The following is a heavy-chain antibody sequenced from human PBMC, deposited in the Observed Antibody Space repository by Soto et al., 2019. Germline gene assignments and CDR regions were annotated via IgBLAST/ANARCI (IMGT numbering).Heavy chain of an antibody. D-gene: IGHD3-22*01. CDR2: IIPIFGTA. CDR1: GGTFSSYA. V-gene: IGHV1-69*06. CDR3: ASEGVDDSSGYYVYYYFDY. Sequence: GASVKVSCKASGGTFSSYAISWVRQAPGQGLEWMGGIIPIFGTANYAQKFQGRVTITADKSTSTAYMELSSLRSEDTAVYYCASEGVDDSSGYYVYYYFDYWGQGTLVTVSS. J-gene: IGHJ4*02.